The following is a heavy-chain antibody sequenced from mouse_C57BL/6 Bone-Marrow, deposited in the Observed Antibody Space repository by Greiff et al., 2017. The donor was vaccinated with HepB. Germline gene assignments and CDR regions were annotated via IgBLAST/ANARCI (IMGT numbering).Heavy chain of an antibody. Sequence: QVQLQQPGAELVMPGASVKLSCKASGYTFTSYWMHWVKQRPGQGLEWIGEIDPSDSYTNYNQKFKGKSTLTVDKSSSTAYMQLSSLTSEDSAVYYCALYGNPCAYWGQGTLVTVSA. J-gene: IGHJ3*01. CDR2: IDPSDSYT. V-gene: IGHV1-69*01. D-gene: IGHD2-1*01. CDR3: ALYGNPCAY. CDR1: GYTFTSYW.